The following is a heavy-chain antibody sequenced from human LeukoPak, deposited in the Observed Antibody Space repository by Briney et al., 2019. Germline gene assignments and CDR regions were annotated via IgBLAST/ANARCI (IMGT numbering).Heavy chain of an antibody. J-gene: IGHJ5*02. D-gene: IGHD4-17*01. Sequence: ASVKVSCKASGYTFTSYGISWVRQAPEQGLEWMGWMNPNSGNTGYAQKFQGRVTITRNTSISTAYMELSSLRSEDTAVYYCARGGNDYGDYGFDPWGQGTLVTVSS. CDR2: MNPNSGNT. V-gene: IGHV1-8*03. CDR3: ARGGNDYGDYGFDP. CDR1: GYTFTSYG.